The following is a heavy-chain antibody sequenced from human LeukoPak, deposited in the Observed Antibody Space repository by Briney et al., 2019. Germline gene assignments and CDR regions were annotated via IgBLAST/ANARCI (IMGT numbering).Heavy chain of an antibody. Sequence: ASVKVSCKASGYTFTSYGISWVRQAPGQGLEWMGWISAYNGNTNYAQKLQGRVTMTTDTSTSTTYMELRSLRPDDTAVYYCARAAGVPAAISSDYWGQGTLVTVSS. J-gene: IGHJ4*02. V-gene: IGHV1-18*04. CDR1: GYTFTSYG. D-gene: IGHD2-2*01. CDR2: ISAYNGNT. CDR3: ARAAGVPAAISSDY.